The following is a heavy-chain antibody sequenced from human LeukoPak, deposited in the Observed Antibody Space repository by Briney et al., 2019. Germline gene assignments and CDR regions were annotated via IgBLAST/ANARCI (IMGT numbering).Heavy chain of an antibody. CDR2: MNPNSGNT. J-gene: IGHJ6*03. CDR3: ARGSIAAAGYYYYYYYMDV. V-gene: IGHV1-8*02. CDR1: GYTFTSYD. D-gene: IGHD6-13*01. Sequence: GASVKVSCKASGYTFTSYDINWVRQATGQGLEWMGWMNPNSGNTGYAQKFQGRVTMTRNTSISTAYMELSSLRSEDTAVYYCARGSIAAAGYYYYYYYMDVWGKGTTVTVSS.